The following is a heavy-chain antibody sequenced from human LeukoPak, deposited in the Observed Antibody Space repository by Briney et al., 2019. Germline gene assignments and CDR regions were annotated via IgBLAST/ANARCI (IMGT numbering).Heavy chain of an antibody. V-gene: IGHV3-48*04. CDR2: ISSSGSTI. D-gene: IGHD3-3*01. Sequence: GGSLGLSCAASGFTFSSYSMNWVRQAPGKGLEWVSYISSSGSTIYYADSVKGRFTISRDNAKNSLYLQMNSLRVEDTAVYYCARDFWSGSPDWGQGTLVTVSS. J-gene: IGHJ4*02. CDR1: GFTFSSYS. CDR3: ARDFWSGSPD.